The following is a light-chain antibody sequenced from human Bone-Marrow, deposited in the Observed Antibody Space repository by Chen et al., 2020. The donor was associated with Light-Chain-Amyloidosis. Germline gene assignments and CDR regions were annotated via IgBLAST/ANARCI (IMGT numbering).Light chain of an antibody. J-gene: IGLJ3*02. CDR1: SSDIGAYNY. Sequence: QSALTQPASVSGSPGQSITISCAGTSSDIGAYNYVSWYRQHPGKAPKLMIYAVSSRPSGISSRFSGSKSGNTASLTISGLQAEDEADYYCSSYTNNNTPWVFGGGTKLTVL. CDR2: AVS. V-gene: IGLV2-14*03. CDR3: SSYTNNNTPWV.